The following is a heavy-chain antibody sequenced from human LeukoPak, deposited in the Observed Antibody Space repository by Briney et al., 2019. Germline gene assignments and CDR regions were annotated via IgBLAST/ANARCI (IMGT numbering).Heavy chain of an antibody. CDR2: INHSGST. CDR1: GFAFSDAW. V-gene: IGHV4-34*01. J-gene: IGHJ3*02. D-gene: IGHD1-26*01. CDR3: ARVGTPPSAFDI. Sequence: GSLRLSCAASGFAFSDAWLSWIRQPPGKGLEWIGEINHSGSTNYNPSLKSRVTISVDTSKNQFSLKLSSVTAADTAVYYCARVGTPPSAFDIWGQGTMVTVSS.